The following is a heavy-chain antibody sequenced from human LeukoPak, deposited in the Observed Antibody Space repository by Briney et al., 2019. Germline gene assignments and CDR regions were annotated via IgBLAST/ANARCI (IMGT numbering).Heavy chain of an antibody. CDR3: ASGIAAAHYLNPIFDY. CDR2: IKQDGSEK. Sequence: PGGSLRLSCAASGFTFSSYWMSWVRQAPGKGLEWVANIKQDGSEKYYVDSVKGRFTISRDNAKNSLYVQMNSLRAEDTAVYYCASGIAAAHYLNPIFDYWGQGTLVTVSS. V-gene: IGHV3-7*01. CDR1: GFTFSSYW. D-gene: IGHD6-13*01. J-gene: IGHJ4*02.